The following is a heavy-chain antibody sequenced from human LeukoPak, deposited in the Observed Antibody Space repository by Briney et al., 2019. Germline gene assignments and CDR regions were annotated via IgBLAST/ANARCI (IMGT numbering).Heavy chain of an antibody. CDR3: AVGPIGYDSSGYSDY. Sequence: ASVKVSCKASGYTFTGYYMHWVRQALGQGLEWMGWINPNSGGTNYAQKFQGRVTMTRDTSISTAYMELSRLRSDDTAVYYCAVGPIGYDSSGYSDYWGQGTLVTVSS. J-gene: IGHJ4*02. CDR2: INPNSGGT. V-gene: IGHV1-2*02. CDR1: GYTFTGYY. D-gene: IGHD3-22*01.